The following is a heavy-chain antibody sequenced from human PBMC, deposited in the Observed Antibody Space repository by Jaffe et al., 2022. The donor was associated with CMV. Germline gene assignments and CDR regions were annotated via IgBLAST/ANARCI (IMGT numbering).Heavy chain of an antibody. CDR3: ARGTLPVEMAKYGPSGNYMDV. CDR2: INHSGST. J-gene: IGHJ6*03. CDR1: GGSFSGYY. D-gene: IGHD5-12*01. Sequence: QVQLQQWGAGLLKPSETLSLTCAVYGGSFSGYYWSWIRQPPGKGLEWIGEINHSGSTNYNPSLKSRVTISVDTSKNQFSLKLSSVTAADTAVYYCARGTLPVEMAKYGPSGNYMDVWGKGTTVTVSS. V-gene: IGHV4-34*01.